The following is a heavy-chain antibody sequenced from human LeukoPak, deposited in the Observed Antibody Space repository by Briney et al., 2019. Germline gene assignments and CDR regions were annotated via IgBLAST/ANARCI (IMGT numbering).Heavy chain of an antibody. CDR3: AKNGNWASVS. J-gene: IGHJ5*02. D-gene: IGHD7-27*01. CDR2: IRHDGTDQ. V-gene: IGHV3-30*02. Sequence: GGSLRLSCVGSGFTFSLHWVRQVPGKGLEWLTFIRHDGTDQHYADSVRGRFTISRDNSKNTVYLQMNSLRPEVTALYYCAKNGNWASVSWGQGTLVTVSS. CDR1: GFTFS.